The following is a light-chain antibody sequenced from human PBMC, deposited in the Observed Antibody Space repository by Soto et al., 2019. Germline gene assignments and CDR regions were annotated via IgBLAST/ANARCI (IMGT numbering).Light chain of an antibody. Sequence: EIVMTQSPATLSESPGERVTLSCRASQSVSSNLAWYQQKPGQAPRLLIYGASTRATGIPARFSGGGSETEFTLTISSLQSEHFAVYYCQQYHNWPPRTFGQGTKVEIK. CDR3: QQYHNWPPRT. V-gene: IGKV3-15*01. CDR1: QSVSSN. CDR2: GAS. J-gene: IGKJ1*01.